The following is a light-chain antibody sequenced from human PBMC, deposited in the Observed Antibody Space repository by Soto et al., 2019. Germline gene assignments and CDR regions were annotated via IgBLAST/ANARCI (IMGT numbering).Light chain of an antibody. J-gene: IGLJ1*01. CDR3: SSYTSSSTPSYV. Sequence: QSVLTQPASVSGSPGQSITISCTRTSSDVGGYNYVSWYQQHPGKAPKLMIYDVSNRPSGVSNRFSGSKSGNTASLTISGLQAEDEADYYCSSYTSSSTPSYVLGTGTKVTDL. CDR2: DVS. V-gene: IGLV2-14*01. CDR1: SSDVGGYNY.